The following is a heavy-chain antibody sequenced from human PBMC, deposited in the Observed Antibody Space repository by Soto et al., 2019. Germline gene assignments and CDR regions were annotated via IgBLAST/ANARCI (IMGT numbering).Heavy chain of an antibody. J-gene: IGHJ4*02. CDR3: AKARTIAAYQTPDFAY. CDR2: ISGSGGGT. Sequence: EVQLLESGGGLVQPGGALRLSCATSGFSFSTYAMTWVRQAPGKGLEWVSGISGSGGGTYYPESVKGRFTISRDNSQSTLYLPMNSLRVEDAAVYFCAKARTIAAYQTPDFAYWGQGTLVTVSS. CDR1: GFSFSTYA. V-gene: IGHV3-23*01. D-gene: IGHD6-6*01.